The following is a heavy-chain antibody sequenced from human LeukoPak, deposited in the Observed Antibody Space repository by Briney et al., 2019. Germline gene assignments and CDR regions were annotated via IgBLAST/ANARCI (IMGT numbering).Heavy chain of an antibody. CDR1: GGSISSYY. J-gene: IGHJ4*02. CDR2: ISYSGST. Sequence: FETLSLTCTVSGGSISSYYWSWIRQPPGKGLEWIGYISYSGSTNYNPSLKSRVTISVDTSKNQFSLKLSSVTAADTAVYYCARHIMITFGGVRNHYYFDYWGQGTLVTVSS. D-gene: IGHD3-16*01. CDR3: ARHIMITFGGVRNHYYFDY. V-gene: IGHV4-59*08.